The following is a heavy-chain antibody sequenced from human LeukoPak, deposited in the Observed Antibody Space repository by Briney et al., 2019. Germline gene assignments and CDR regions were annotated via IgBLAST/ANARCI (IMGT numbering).Heavy chain of an antibody. J-gene: IGHJ4*02. CDR2: TSSSSSYI. Sequence: GGSLRLSCAASGFTFSTYSMNWVRQAPGKGLEWVSSTSSSSSYIYYADSVKGRFTISRDNAKNSLYLQMNSLRAEDTALYYCARESHADTAMVNDYWGQGTLVTVSS. V-gene: IGHV3-21*01. D-gene: IGHD5-18*01. CDR1: GFTFSTYS. CDR3: ARESHADTAMVNDY.